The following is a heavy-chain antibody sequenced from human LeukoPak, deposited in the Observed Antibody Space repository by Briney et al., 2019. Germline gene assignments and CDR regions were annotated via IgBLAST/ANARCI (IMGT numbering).Heavy chain of an antibody. CDR2: ISSSSSYI. CDR3: ARGASYCSRNSCYYYYGMDV. D-gene: IGHD2-2*01. J-gene: IGHJ6*01. CDR1: GFTFSSYS. Sequence: GGSLRLSCAASGFTFSSYSMNWVRQAPGKGLEWVSSISSSSSYIYYADSVKGRFTISRDNAKNSLYLQMNSLKAEDTAVYYGARGASYCSRNSCYYYYGMDVWGERATGTLSS. V-gene: IGHV3-21*01.